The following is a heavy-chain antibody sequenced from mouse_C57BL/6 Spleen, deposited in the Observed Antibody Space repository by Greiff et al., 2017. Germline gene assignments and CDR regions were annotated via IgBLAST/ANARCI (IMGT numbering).Heavy chain of an antibody. D-gene: IGHD4-1*01. Sequence: EVKLLESGGGLVQPGGSMKLSCVASGFTFSNYWMNWVRQSPEKGLEWVAQIRLKSDNYATHYAESVKGRFTISRDDSKSSVYLQMNNLRAEDTGIYYCTVPLTHYYAMDYWGQGTSVTVSS. CDR1: GFTFSNYW. CDR3: TVPLTHYYAMDY. V-gene: IGHV6-3*01. J-gene: IGHJ4*01. CDR2: IRLKSDNYAT.